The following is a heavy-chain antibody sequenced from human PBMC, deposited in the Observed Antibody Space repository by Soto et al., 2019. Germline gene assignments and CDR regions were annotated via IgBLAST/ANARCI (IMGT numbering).Heavy chain of an antibody. CDR2: INHSGST. CDR3: ASFPRGSGSYYTPDY. V-gene: IGHV4-34*01. D-gene: IGHD3-10*01. CDR1: GGSFSGYY. J-gene: IGHJ4*02. Sequence: SETLSLTCAVYGGSFSGYYWSWIRQPPGKGLEWIGEINHSGSTNYNPSLKSRVTISVDTSKNQFSLKLSSVTAADTAVYYCASFPRGSGSYYTPDYWGQGTLVTVSS.